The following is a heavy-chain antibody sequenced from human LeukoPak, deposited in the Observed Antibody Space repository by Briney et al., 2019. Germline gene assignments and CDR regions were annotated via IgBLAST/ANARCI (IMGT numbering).Heavy chain of an antibody. CDR3: ASVSYDSSGYYTGFDY. J-gene: IGHJ4*02. D-gene: IGHD3-22*01. V-gene: IGHV4-34*01. Sequence: PSETLSLTCAVYGGSFSVYYWSWTRQPPGKGLEWIGEINHSGSTNYNPSLKSRVTISVDTTKNQFSLKLSSVTAADTAVYYCASVSYDSSGYYTGFDYWGQGTLVTVSS. CDR2: INHSGST. CDR1: GGSFSVYY.